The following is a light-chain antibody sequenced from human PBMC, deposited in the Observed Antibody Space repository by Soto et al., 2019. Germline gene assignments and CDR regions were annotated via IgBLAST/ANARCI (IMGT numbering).Light chain of an antibody. CDR2: DVT. CDR3: TSYTNSNTLI. CDR1: SSDIGLYNY. Sequence: QSALTQPASVSGSPGQSVTISCTGTSSDIGLYNYVSWYQQHPAKAPKLMVYDVTHRPSGVSNRFSGSKSGNTASLTISGLLVEYEADYYCTSYTNSNTLIFGGGTKLTVL. J-gene: IGLJ2*01. V-gene: IGLV2-14*01.